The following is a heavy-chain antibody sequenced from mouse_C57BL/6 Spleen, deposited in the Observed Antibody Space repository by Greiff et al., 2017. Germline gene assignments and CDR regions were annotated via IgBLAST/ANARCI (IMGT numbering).Heavy chain of an antibody. V-gene: IGHV1-15*01. CDR1: GYTFTDYE. CDR3: TRRVYYGSSTGYFDV. D-gene: IGHD1-1*01. Sequence: LVESGAELVRPGASVTLSCKASGYTFTDYEMHWVKQTPVHGLEWIGAIDPETGGTAYNQKFKGKAILTADKSSSTAYMELRSLTSEDSAVYYCTRRVYYGSSTGYFDVWGTGTTVTVSS. CDR2: IDPETGGT. J-gene: IGHJ1*03.